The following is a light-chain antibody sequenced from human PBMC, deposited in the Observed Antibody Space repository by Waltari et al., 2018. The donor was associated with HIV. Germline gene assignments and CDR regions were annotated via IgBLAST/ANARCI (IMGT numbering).Light chain of an antibody. CDR2: DVS. CDR1: SSDVGAYNL. V-gene: IGLV2-23*02. Sequence: QTALTQPASVSGSPGQSITISCTGTSSDVGAYNLVSCYQQHPGKAPRLIIYDVSERPAGVSNRFSGSKSGNTASLTISGLQAEDEADYYCCSCVSEIVPGVFDGGTKLTVL. CDR3: CSCVSEIVPGV. J-gene: IGLJ3*02.